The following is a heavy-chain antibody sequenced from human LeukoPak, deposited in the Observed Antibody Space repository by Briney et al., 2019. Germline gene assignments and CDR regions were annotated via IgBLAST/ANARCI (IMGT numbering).Heavy chain of an antibody. V-gene: IGHV1-18*01. CDR2: ISAYNGNT. D-gene: IGHD1-26*01. J-gene: IGHJ4*02. Sequence: ASVKVSCKASGYTFTSYGISWVRQAPGQGLEWMGWISAYNGNTNYAQKLQGRVTMTTDTSTSTAYMELRSLRSDDTAVYYCARAPGVGATSSIMPVDYWGREPWSPSPQ. CDR1: GYTFTSYG. CDR3: ARAPGVGATSSIMPVDY.